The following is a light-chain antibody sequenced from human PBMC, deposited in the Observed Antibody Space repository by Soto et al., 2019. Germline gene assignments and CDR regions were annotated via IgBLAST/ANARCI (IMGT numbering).Light chain of an antibody. CDR3: QQTNTAPWT. J-gene: IGKJ1*01. CDR2: TAS. Sequence: DIQMTQSPSSLSVSVGDRVTISCRASERISDYLAWYQQKPGKAPKLLINTASSLRSGVPSRFSGSGSGTDFTLTIDSLQPEDFATYFCQQTNTAPWTFGQGTKVDIK. V-gene: IGKV1-39*01. CDR1: ERISDY.